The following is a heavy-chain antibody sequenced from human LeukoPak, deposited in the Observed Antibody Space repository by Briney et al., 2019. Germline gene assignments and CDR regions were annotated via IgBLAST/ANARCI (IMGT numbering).Heavy chain of an antibody. J-gene: IGHJ4*02. CDR1: GGSISSYY. V-gene: IGHV4-59*01. CDR3: ARGVGCSSTSCLPYYFDY. D-gene: IGHD2-2*01. CDR2: IYYSGST. Sequence: SETLSLTCTVSGGSISSYYWSWIRQPPGKGLEWIGYIYYSGSTNYNPSLKSRVTISVDTSKNQFSLKLSSVTAADTAVYYCARGVGCSSTSCLPYYFDYWGQGTLVTVSS.